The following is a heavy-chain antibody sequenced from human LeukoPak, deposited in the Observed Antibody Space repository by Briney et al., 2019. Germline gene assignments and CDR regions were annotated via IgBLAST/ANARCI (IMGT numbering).Heavy chain of an antibody. Sequence: GGSLRLSCAAVDFAFSNYAMSWVRQSPGKGLEWVSGTSGSGGSRYYPDSVKGRFTISRDNSKNTLYLQMNSLRADDTAVYYCARRYYDILTGYSSFDYWGQGTLVTVSS. J-gene: IGHJ4*02. V-gene: IGHV3-23*01. CDR2: TSGSGGSR. CDR1: DFAFSNYA. CDR3: ARRYYDILTGYSSFDY. D-gene: IGHD3-9*01.